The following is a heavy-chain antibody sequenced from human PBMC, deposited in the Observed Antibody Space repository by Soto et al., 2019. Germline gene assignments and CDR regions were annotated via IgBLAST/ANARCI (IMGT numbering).Heavy chain of an antibody. D-gene: IGHD6-13*01. CDR3: ARGGLADEPIFDY. CDR2: IYYSGST. V-gene: IGHV4-31*03. CDR1: GGSISSGGYY. J-gene: IGHJ4*02. Sequence: QVQLQESGPGLVKPSQTLSLTCTVSGGSISSGGYYWSWIRQHPGKGLEWIGYIYYSGSTYYNPSLKSRVSISVDTSKNQFSLKLSSVTAADTAVYYCARGGLADEPIFDYWCQGTLVTVSS.